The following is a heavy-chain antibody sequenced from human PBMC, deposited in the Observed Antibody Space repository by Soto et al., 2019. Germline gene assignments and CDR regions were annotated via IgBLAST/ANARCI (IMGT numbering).Heavy chain of an antibody. V-gene: IGHV3-30*03. D-gene: IGHD5-18*01. J-gene: IGHJ4*02. CDR2: ISYDGSNK. Sequence: GGSLRLSCAASGFTFSSYGMHWVRQAPGKGLEWVAVISYDGSNKYYADSVKGRFTISRDNSKNTLYLQMNSLRAEDTAVYYSAXEWRYSYGGASFDYWGQGTLVTVSS. CDR1: GFTFSSYG. CDR3: AXEWRYSYGGASFDY.